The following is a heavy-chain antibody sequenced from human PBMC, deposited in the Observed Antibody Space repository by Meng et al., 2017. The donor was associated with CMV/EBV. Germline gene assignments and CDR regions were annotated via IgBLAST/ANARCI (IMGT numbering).Heavy chain of an antibody. CDR2: ISSSSSTI. Sequence: GESLKISCAASGFTFSSYSMNWVRQAPGKGLEWVSYISSSSSTIYYADSVKGRFTISRDNAKNSLYLQMNSLRAEDTAVYYCARGGHYDSSGYPKSLGWFDPWGQGTLVTVSS. CDR3: ARGGHYDSSGYPKSLGWFDP. V-gene: IGHV3-48*04. D-gene: IGHD3-22*01. CDR1: GFTFSSYS. J-gene: IGHJ5*02.